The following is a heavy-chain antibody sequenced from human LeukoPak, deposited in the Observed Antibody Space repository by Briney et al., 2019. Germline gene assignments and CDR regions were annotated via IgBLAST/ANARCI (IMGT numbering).Heavy chain of an antibody. V-gene: IGHV4-31*03. CDR2: IYYSGST. D-gene: IGHD2-2*01. J-gene: IGHJ4*01. Sequence: SETLSLTCTVSGGSISSVRYYWSWIRQHPGKGLEWIGYIYYSGSTYYNPSVKSRATISIDTSNNQFSLTLRSVTAADTALYYCASTIGFTACGGFDGWGQGTLVTVSS. CDR3: ASTIGFTACGGFDG. CDR1: GGSISSVRYY.